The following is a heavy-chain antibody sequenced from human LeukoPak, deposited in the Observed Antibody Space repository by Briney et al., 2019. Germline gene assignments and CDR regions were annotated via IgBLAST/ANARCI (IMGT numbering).Heavy chain of an antibody. J-gene: IGHJ4*02. CDR3: ARDGIAVAGTFDY. V-gene: IGHV1-18*01. CDR2: VSAYNGNT. D-gene: IGHD6-19*01. Sequence: GASVKVSCKASDYTFTIYGISWVRQAPGQGLEWMGWVSAYNGNTNYAQKLQGRVTMTTDTSTRTVYMELRSLRSDDTAVYYCARDGIAVAGTFDYWGQGTLVTVSS. CDR1: DYTFTIYG.